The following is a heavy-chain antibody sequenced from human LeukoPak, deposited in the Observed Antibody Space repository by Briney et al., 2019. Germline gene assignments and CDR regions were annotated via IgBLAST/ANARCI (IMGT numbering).Heavy chain of an antibody. CDR1: GDSISSSSFH. V-gene: IGHV4-39*07. CDR3: ARRGYGSGSYHFDY. J-gene: IGHJ4*02. D-gene: IGHD3-10*01. CDR2: IYSSGSS. Sequence: TPSETLSLTCNVSGDSISSSSFHWGWVRQPPGKGLDWIASIYSSGSSYYNPSLKSRVTISVDTSKNQFSLKLSSVTAADTAVYYCARRGYGSGSYHFDYWGQGTLVTVSS.